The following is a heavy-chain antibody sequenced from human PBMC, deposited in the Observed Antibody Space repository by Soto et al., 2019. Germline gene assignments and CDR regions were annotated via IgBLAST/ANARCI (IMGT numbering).Heavy chain of an antibody. V-gene: IGHV3-23*01. CDR3: AKKGIIVATITLNWFDP. J-gene: IGHJ5*02. CDR1: GFTFNSYG. CDR2: ISGSGGST. D-gene: IGHD5-12*01. Sequence: XGSLRLSCAASGFTFNSYGMHWVRQAPGKGLEWVSAISGSGGSTYYADSVKGRFTISRDNSRNTLYLQMNSLRAEDTAVYYCAKKGIIVATITLNWFDPWGQGTLVTVSS.